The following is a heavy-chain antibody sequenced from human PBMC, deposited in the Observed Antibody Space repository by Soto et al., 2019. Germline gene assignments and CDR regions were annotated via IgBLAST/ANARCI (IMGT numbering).Heavy chain of an antibody. D-gene: IGHD2-15*01. Sequence: SETLSLTCTVSGGSISSGGYYWSWIRQHPGKGLEWIGYIYYSGSTYYNPSLKSRVTISVDTSKNQFSLKLSSVTAADTAVYYCARAVSSVRDIPSSIDYWGQGTLVTVSS. V-gene: IGHV4-31*03. CDR3: ARAVSSVRDIPSSIDY. J-gene: IGHJ4*02. CDR2: IYYSGST. CDR1: GGSISSGGYY.